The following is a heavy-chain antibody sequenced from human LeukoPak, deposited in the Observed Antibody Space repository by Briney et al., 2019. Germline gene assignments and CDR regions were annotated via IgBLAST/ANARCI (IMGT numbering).Heavy chain of an antibody. CDR1: GGSISSYY. D-gene: IGHD6-13*01. V-gene: IGHV4-59*01. Sequence: SETLSLTCTVSGGSISSYYWSWIRQPPGKGLEWIGYIYYSGSTNYNPSLKSRVTISVDTSKNQFSLKLSSVTAADTAVYYCARGRGSSSWFDYWGQGTLVTVSS. J-gene: IGHJ4*02. CDR3: ARGRGSSSWFDY. CDR2: IYYSGST.